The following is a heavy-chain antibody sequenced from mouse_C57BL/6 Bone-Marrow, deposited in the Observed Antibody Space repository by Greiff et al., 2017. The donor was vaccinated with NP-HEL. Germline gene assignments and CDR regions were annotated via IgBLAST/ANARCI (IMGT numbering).Heavy chain of an antibody. CDR2: IWSGGST. D-gene: IGHD2-1*01. CDR1: GFSLTSYG. CDR3: ARNWLGDGNSWFAY. J-gene: IGHJ3*01. V-gene: IGHV2-2*01. Sequence: VQLQQSGPGLVQPSQSLSITCTVSGFSLTSYGVHWVRQSPGKGLEWLGVIWSGGSTDYNAAFISRLSISKDNSKRQVFFKMNSLQADDTAIYYCARNWLGDGNSWFAYWGQGTLVTVSA.